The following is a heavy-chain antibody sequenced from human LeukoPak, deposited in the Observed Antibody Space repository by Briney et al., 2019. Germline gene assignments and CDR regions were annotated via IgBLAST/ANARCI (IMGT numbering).Heavy chain of an antibody. V-gene: IGHV4-34*01. Sequence: SSETLSLTCAVYGGSFSGYYWSWIRQPPGKGLEWIGEINHSGSTNYNPSLKSRVTISVDTSKNQFSLKLSSVTAADTAVYYCARVAEGDYYYYMDVWGKGTTVTVSS. CDR3: ARVAEGDYYYYMDV. CDR2: INHSGST. J-gene: IGHJ6*03. CDR1: GGSFSGYY. D-gene: IGHD1-14*01.